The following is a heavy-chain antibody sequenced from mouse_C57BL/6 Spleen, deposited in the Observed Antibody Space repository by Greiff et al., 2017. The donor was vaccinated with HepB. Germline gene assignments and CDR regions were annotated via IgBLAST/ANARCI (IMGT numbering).Heavy chain of an antibody. CDR3: ATGDYDWFAY. CDR2: IDPSDSYT. V-gene: IGHV1-69*01. J-gene: IGHJ3*01. Sequence: QVQLKQPGAELVMPGASVKLSCKASGYTFTSYWMHWVKQRPGQGLEWIGEIDPSDSYTNYNQKFKGKSTLTVDKSSSTAYMQRSSLTSEDSAVYYCATGDYDWFAYWGQGTLVTVSA. D-gene: IGHD2-4*01. CDR1: GYTFTSYW.